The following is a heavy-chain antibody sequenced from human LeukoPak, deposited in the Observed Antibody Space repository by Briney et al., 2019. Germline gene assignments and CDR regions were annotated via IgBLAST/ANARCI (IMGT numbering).Heavy chain of an antibody. CDR3: AKARGTNWGLDC. D-gene: IGHD7-27*01. CDR1: GDSVSSNSAA. J-gene: IGHJ4*02. CDR2: TYYRSKWYN. Sequence: SQTLSLTCALSGDSVSSNSAAWDWIRQSPARGLEWLGSTYYRSKWYNDYAASVKSRVTINPDTSKNLFSLQLNSVTAEDTAVYYCAKARGTNWGLDCWGQGTLVTVSS. V-gene: IGHV6-1*01.